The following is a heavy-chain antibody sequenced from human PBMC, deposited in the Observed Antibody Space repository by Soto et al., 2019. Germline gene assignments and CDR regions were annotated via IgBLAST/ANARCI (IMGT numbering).Heavy chain of an antibody. CDR3: ATQTGYYGSGSYYNWFDP. CDR1: GYSFTNYW. CDR2: IYPGDSDT. Sequence: GESLKISCKGSGYSFTNYWIGWVRQMPGEGLEWMGLIYPGDSDTRYSPSFQGQVTISADKSISTAYLQWSSLKASDTAMYYCATQTGYYGSGSYYNWFDPWGQGTLVTVSS. J-gene: IGHJ5*02. V-gene: IGHV5-51*01. D-gene: IGHD3-10*01.